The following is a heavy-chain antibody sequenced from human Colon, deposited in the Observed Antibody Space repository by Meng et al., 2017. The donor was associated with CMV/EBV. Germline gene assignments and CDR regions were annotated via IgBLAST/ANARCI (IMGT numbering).Heavy chain of an antibody. CDR2: ISWDGTNI. CDR1: GFIFEDYS. CDR3: AKDRTTRWYGPFDD. Sequence: ESLKISCAASGFIFEDYSMHWVRQAPGKGLEWVSLISWDGTNIYYADAVKGRFTISRDNSKSSLYLEMNSLRAEDTAFYYCAKDRTTRWYGPFDDWGQGTLVTVSS. V-gene: IGHV3-43*01. J-gene: IGHJ4*02. D-gene: IGHD2-2*01.